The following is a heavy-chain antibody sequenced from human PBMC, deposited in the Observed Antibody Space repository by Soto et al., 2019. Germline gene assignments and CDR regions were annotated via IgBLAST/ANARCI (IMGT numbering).Heavy chain of an antibody. CDR3: AKDQKSKGGNTHDWYFDL. V-gene: IGHV3-23*01. D-gene: IGHD3-16*01. J-gene: IGHJ2*01. CDR1: GFTFSSYA. CDR2: ISGSGGST. Sequence: EVQLLESGGGLVQPGGSLRLSCVASGFTFSSYAMSWVRQAPGKGLEWVSAISGSGGSTYYADSVKGRFTISRDNSKNTLYLQMNSLRAEDTAVYYCAKDQKSKGGNTHDWYFDLWGRGTLVTVSS.